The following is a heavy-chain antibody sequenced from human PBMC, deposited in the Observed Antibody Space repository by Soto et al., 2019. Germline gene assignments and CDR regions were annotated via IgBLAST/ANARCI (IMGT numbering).Heavy chain of an antibody. V-gene: IGHV1-2*04. CDR3: ARDRVVVAATAEYYYYGMDV. CDR2: INPNSGGT. D-gene: IGHD2-15*01. J-gene: IGHJ6*02. CDR1: GYTFTGYY. Sequence: QVQLVQSGAEVKKPGASVKVSCKASGYTFTGYYMHWVRQAPGQGLEWMGWINPNSGGTNYAQKFQGWVTMTRDTSISTAYMELSRLRSDDTAVYYCARDRVVVAATAEYYYYGMDVWGQGTTVTVSS.